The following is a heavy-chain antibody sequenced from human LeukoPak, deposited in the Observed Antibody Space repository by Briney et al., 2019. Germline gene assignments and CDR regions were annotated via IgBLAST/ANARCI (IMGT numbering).Heavy chain of an antibody. V-gene: IGHV1-2*02. D-gene: IGHD3-9*01. CDR3: ARSWYDIVTCWDAFDI. CDR2: MNPKSGGR. Sequence: ASVTVSYKASGYTFTVYYDHWVRLAPAPGHEWVGLMNPKSGGRNYSQQSEARVTINRDTTISTAYMQLSRLRSDATAVYYCARSWYDIVTCWDAFDIWGQGTMVTVSS. CDR1: GYTFTVYY. J-gene: IGHJ3*02.